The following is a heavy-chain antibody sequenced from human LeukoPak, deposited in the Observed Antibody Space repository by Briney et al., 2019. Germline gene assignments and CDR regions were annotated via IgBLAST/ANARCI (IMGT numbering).Heavy chain of an antibody. CDR2: IKQDGSEK. J-gene: IGHJ6*02. CDR3: ARVTDYGDHHYGMDV. CDR1: GFTFSSYA. V-gene: IGHV3-7*01. D-gene: IGHD4-17*01. Sequence: GGSLRLSCAASGFTFSSYAMSWVRQAPGKGLEWVANIKQDGSEKYYVDSVKGRFTISRDNAKNSLYLQMNSLRAEDTAVYYCARVTDYGDHHYGMDVWGQGTTVTVSS.